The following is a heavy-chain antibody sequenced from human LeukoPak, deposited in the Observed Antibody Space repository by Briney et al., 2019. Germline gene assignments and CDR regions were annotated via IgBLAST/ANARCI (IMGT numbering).Heavy chain of an antibody. Sequence: SVKVSCKASGGTFSSYAISWVTQAPGQGLEWMGGIIPIFGTANYAQKFQGRVTITADKSTSTAYMELSSLRSEDTAVYYCARDPTYYYGSGSYFTGDYWGQGTLVTVSS. CDR3: ARDPTYYYGSGSYFTGDY. D-gene: IGHD3-10*01. CDR2: IIPIFGTA. V-gene: IGHV1-69*06. CDR1: GGTFSSYA. J-gene: IGHJ4*02.